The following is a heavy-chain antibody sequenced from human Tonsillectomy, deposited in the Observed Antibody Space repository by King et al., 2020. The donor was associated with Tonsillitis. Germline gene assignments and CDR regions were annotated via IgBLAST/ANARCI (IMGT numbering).Heavy chain of an antibody. V-gene: IGHV5-51*01. D-gene: IGHD3-3*01. J-gene: IGHJ4*02. Sequence: VQLVESGAEVKKPGESLKISCKGSGYSFSNYWIGWVRQMSGKGLEWMGIIYPGDSDTRYSPSFQGQVTISADKSISTTYLQWSSLKASDTAMYYCATSYDFWSDCHFDHWGQGTLVTVSS. CDR1: GYSFSNYW. CDR3: ATSYDFWSDCHFDH. CDR2: IYPGDSDT.